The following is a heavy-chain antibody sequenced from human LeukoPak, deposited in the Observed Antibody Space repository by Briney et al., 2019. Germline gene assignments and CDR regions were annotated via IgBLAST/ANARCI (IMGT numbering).Heavy chain of an antibody. V-gene: IGHV4-34*01. CDR3: ASGRGYGEYHEYFQH. CDR2: INHSGST. Sequence: SETLSLTCAVYGVSFSGYYWSWIRRPPGKGLEWIGEINHSGSTNYNPSLKSRVTISVDTSKNQFSLKLRSVTAADTAVYYCASGRGYGEYHEYFQHWGQGTLVTVSS. CDR1: GVSFSGYY. J-gene: IGHJ1*01. D-gene: IGHD4-17*01.